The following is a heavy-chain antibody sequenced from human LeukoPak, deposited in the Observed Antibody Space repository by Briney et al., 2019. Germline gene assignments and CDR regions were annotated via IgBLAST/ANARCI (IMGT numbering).Heavy chain of an antibody. CDR3: ARDLEVPAYDFWSATAGY. CDR1: GFTVSSNY. V-gene: IGHV3-66*02. Sequence: GGSLRLSCAASGFTVSSNYMSWVRQAPGKGLELVSVIYSGGSTSYADSVKGRFTISRDNSKNTLYLQMNSLRAEDTAVYYCARDLEVPAYDFWSATAGYWGQGTLVTVSS. CDR2: IYSGGST. J-gene: IGHJ1*01. D-gene: IGHD3-3*01.